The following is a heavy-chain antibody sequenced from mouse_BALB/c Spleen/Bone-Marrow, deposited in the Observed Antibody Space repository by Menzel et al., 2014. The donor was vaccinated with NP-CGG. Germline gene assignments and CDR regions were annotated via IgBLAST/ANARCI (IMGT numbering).Heavy chain of an antibody. CDR2: ISSGSSNI. Sequence: EVQGVESGGGLVQPGGSRKLSCAASGFTFSSFGMHWVRRAPEKGLEWVAYISSGSSNINYADTVKGRFTISRDNPKNTLFPQMTSLRSEDTAMYYCARWGYYYAMDYWGQGTSVTVSS. CDR3: ARWGYYYAMDY. CDR1: GFTFSSFG. D-gene: IGHD2-2*01. J-gene: IGHJ4*01. V-gene: IGHV5-17*02.